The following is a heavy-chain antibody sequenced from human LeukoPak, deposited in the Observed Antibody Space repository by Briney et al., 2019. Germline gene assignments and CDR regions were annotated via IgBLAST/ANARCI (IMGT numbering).Heavy chain of an antibody. Sequence: SETLSLTCTVSGGSISSSSYYWGWIRQPPGKGLEWIGSIYYSGSTYCNPSLKSRVTISVDTSKNQFSLKLSSVTAADTAVYYCASISSYYYYYYMDVWGKGTTVTVSS. V-gene: IGHV4-39*01. CDR1: GGSISSSSYY. D-gene: IGHD6-6*01. CDR2: IYYSGST. J-gene: IGHJ6*03. CDR3: ASISSYYYYYYMDV.